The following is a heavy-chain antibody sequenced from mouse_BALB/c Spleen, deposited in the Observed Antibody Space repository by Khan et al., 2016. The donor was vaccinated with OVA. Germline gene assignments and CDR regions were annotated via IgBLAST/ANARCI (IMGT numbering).Heavy chain of an antibody. CDR1: GYTLTNYG. D-gene: IGHD2-1*01. CDR3: SRSNGNYWFAY. CDR2: INTYTGEA. J-gene: IGHJ3*01. V-gene: IGHV9-3-1*01. Sequence: LVESGPELKQPGETVKISCKASGYTLTNYGMNWVKQAPGKGLKWMGWINTYTGEATYADDFKGRFAFSLETSASTAYLQINNLKNEDTATYFCSRSNGNYWFAYWGQGTLVTVSA.